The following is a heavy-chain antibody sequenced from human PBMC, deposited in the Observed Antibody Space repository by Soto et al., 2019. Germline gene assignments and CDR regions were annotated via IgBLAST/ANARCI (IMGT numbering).Heavy chain of an antibody. CDR2: IKQDGSDK. Sequence: GGSLRLSCAASGFTFSSYWMNWVRQAPGKGLEWVANIKQDGSDKYYVDSVKGRFTISRDNAKNSLYLQMNSLRAEDTAIYYCARSSSSVDVWGKGTTVTVSS. J-gene: IGHJ6*04. CDR1: GFTFSSYW. V-gene: IGHV3-7*01. D-gene: IGHD6-13*01. CDR3: ARSSSSVDV.